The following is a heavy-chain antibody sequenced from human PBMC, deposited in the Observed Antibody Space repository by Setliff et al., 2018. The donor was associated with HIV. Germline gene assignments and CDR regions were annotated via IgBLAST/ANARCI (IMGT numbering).Heavy chain of an antibody. CDR2: INPNSGDT. CDR3: ARDLVVVAPYYCFDP. V-gene: IGHV1-2*02. CDR1: GYTFTSYH. Sequence: ASVKVSCKTSGYTFTSYHLHWLRQAPGQGLEWMGWINPNSGDTRYAQRFQGRVTMTRDTSTNTAYMELNSLTSDDTAVYYCARDLVVVAPYYCFDPWGQGTLVT. J-gene: IGHJ5*02. D-gene: IGHD2-15*01.